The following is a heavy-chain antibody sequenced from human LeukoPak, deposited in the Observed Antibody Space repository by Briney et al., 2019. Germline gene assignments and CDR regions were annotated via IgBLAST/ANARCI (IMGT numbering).Heavy chain of an antibody. J-gene: IGHJ4*02. Sequence: PGGSLRLSCAASGFTFDDCAMHWVRQAPGKGLEWVSGISWNSGSIGYADSVKGRFTISRDNAKNSLYLQMNSLRTEDTALYYCAKQAASGSYLIDYWGQGTLVTASS. CDR1: GFTFDDCA. V-gene: IGHV3-9*01. CDR2: ISWNSGSI. D-gene: IGHD1-26*01. CDR3: AKQAASGSYLIDY.